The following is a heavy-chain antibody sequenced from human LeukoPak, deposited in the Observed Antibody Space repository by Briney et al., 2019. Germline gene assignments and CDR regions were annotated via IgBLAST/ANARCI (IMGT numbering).Heavy chain of an antibody. Sequence: GGSLRLSCAASGFTFNGYAMHWVRQAPGKGLEWVAVISYDGSNKYYADSVKGRFTISRDNSKNTLYLQMNSLRAEDTAVYYCARDYDILTGYSDHFDYWGQGTLVTVSS. J-gene: IGHJ4*02. D-gene: IGHD3-9*01. CDR3: ARDYDILTGYSDHFDY. V-gene: IGHV3-30*04. CDR1: GFTFNGYA. CDR2: ISYDGSNK.